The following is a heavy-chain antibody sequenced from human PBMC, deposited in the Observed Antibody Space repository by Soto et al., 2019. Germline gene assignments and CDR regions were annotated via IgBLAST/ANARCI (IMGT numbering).Heavy chain of an antibody. CDR3: AKGDGDYELGRYYFDY. V-gene: IGHV3-30*18. D-gene: IGHD4-17*01. Sequence: QVQLVESGGGVVQPGGSLRLSCAASGFTFSSYGMHWVRQAPGKGLEWVAVISYDGSNKYYADSVKGRFTISRDNSKNTLDLQMNSLRAEDTAVYYCAKGDGDYELGRYYFDYWGQGTLVTVSS. J-gene: IGHJ4*02. CDR1: GFTFSSYG. CDR2: ISYDGSNK.